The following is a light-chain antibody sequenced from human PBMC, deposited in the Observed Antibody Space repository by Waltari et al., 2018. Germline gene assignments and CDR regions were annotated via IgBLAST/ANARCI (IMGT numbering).Light chain of an antibody. V-gene: IGKV3-15*01. J-gene: IGKJ4*01. CDR3: QQYNKWPPT. Sequence: EIVMTQSPATLSLSPGERATLSCRTSQSVNSDLAWYQQTPGQAPSLLIYGASTRATGVPLRFSGSGSGAEFTLTISSLQSEDLAIYHCQQYNKWPPTFGGGTKVEIK. CDR2: GAS. CDR1: QSVNSD.